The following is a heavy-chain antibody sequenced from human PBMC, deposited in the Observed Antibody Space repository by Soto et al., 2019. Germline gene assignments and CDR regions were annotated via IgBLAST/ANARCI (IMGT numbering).Heavy chain of an antibody. J-gene: IGHJ5*02. CDR3: ARGAVYYDFRSGPRLAWFDP. D-gene: IGHD3-3*01. CDR1: GGSISSGGYS. CDR2: IYHSGST. V-gene: IGHV4-30-2*01. Sequence: SETLSLTCAVSGGSISSGGYSWSWIRQPPGKGLEWIGYIYHSGSTYYNPSLKSRVTISVDRSKNQFSLKLSSVTAADTAVYYCARGAVYYDFRSGPRLAWFDPWGQGNLVTVSS.